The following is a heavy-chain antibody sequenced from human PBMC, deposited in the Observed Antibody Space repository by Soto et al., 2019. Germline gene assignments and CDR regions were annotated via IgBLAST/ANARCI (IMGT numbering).Heavy chain of an antibody. CDR2: INSTGSTT. Sequence: SGGSLRLSCAASGFTFSSYWMHWVRQAPGKGLGWVSRINSTGSTTNYADSVRGRFTLSRDNAKNTLYLEMNSLRAEDTAVYFCARDLNGPGYWGQGTRVTVSS. J-gene: IGHJ4*01. D-gene: IGHD2-8*01. CDR1: GFTFSSYW. CDR3: ARDLNGPGY. V-gene: IGHV3-74*01.